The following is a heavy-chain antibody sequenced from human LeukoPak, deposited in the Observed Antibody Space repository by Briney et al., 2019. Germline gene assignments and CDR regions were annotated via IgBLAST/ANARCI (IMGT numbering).Heavy chain of an antibody. J-gene: IGHJ5*02. Sequence: SETLSLTCTVSGGSISSSSYYWGWIRQPPGKGLEWIGSIYYSGSTYYNPSLKSRVTISVDTPKNQFSLKLSSVTAADTAVFYCARRSYSYATAGWFDPWGQGTLVPVSS. V-gene: IGHV4-39*07. D-gene: IGHD5-18*01. CDR3: ARRSYSYATAGWFDP. CDR1: GGSISSSSYY. CDR2: IYYSGST.